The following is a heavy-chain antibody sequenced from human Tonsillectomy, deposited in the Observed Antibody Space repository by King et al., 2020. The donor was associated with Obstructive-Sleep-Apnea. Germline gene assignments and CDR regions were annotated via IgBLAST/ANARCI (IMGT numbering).Heavy chain of an antibody. J-gene: IGHJ6*02. CDR1: GGTFSSYA. CDR3: ARGGNLRDYRTSRDYYDYYYAMDV. Sequence: VQLVESGAEVKKPGSSVKVSCKASGGTFSSYAVSWVRQAPGQGLEWMGGVIPIFGTANYAQKFQGRVTITADESTNTAYMDLSSLRSEDTAVYYCARGGNLRDYRTSRDYYDYYYAMDVWGQGTTVTVSS. V-gene: IGHV1-69*01. CDR2: VIPIFGTA. D-gene: IGHD4/OR15-4a*01.